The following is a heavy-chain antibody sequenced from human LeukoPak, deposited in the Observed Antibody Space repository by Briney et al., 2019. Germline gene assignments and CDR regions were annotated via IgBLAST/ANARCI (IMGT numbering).Heavy chain of an antibody. CDR3: AKAGGWDYYMDV. Sequence: GGSLRLSCAASGFTFSSYAMSWVRQAPGKGLEWVSAISGSGGSTYYADSVKGRFTISRDNSKDTLYLQMNSLRAEDTAVYYCAKAGGWDYYMDVWGKGTTVTVSS. D-gene: IGHD6-19*01. CDR2: ISGSGGST. CDR1: GFTFSSYA. J-gene: IGHJ6*03. V-gene: IGHV3-23*01.